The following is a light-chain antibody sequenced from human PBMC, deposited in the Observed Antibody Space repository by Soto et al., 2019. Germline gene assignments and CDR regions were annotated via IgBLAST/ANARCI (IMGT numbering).Light chain of an antibody. J-gene: IGKJ3*01. CDR2: WAS. Sequence: DIVMTQSQDSLAVSLGERATINCKYSQSVLYSSNNKNYLAWYQHKPGQPPKLLISWASTRESGVPDRFSGSWSGTDFTLTINSLQAEDGAVYYCQQYYSSPPTFGPGTKVDIK. CDR3: QQYYSSPPT. V-gene: IGKV4-1*01. CDR1: QSVLYSSNNKNY.